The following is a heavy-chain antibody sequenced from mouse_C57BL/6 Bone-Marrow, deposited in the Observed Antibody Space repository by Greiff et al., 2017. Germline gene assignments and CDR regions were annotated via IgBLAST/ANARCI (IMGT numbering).Heavy chain of an antibody. CDR1: GFTFSDYG. J-gene: IGHJ1*03. Sequence: DVHLVESGGGLVKPGGSLKLSCAASGFTFSDYGMHWVRQAPEKGLEWVAYISSGSSTIYYADTVKGRFTISRDNAKNTLFLQMTSLRSEDTAMYYCARPYGSSYWYFDVWGTGTTVTVSS. D-gene: IGHD1-1*01. CDR2: ISSGSSTI. V-gene: IGHV5-17*01. CDR3: ARPYGSSYWYFDV.